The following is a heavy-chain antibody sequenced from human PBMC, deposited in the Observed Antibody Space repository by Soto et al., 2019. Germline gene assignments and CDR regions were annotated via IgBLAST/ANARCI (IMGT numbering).Heavy chain of an antibody. V-gene: IGHV4-34*01. CDR3: ARDRYYDSSGPMRAPSDRRYYGMDF. CDR1: GGSFSGYY. CDR2: INHSGST. Sequence: ETLSLTCAVYGGSFSGYYWSWIHQPPGKGLEWIGEINHSGSTNYNPSLKSRVTISVDTSKNQFSLKLSSVTAADTAVYYCARDRYYDSSGPMRAPSDRRYYGMDFWGKGSKVTGYS. J-gene: IGHJ6*04. D-gene: IGHD3-22*01.